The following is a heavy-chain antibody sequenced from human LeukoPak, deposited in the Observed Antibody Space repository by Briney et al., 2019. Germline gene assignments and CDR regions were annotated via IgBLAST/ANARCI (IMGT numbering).Heavy chain of an antibody. J-gene: IGHJ4*02. CDR3: ARGGGDYGDN. D-gene: IGHD3-10*01. CDR1: GYTFTSYY. Sequence: ASVKVSCKASGYTFTSYYMHRVRQAPGQGLEWMGIINPSGGGTTYAQRFQGRVTMTRDTSTSTVYMDLSSLTSEDTAVYYCARGGGDYGDNWGQGTLVTVSS. V-gene: IGHV1-46*01. CDR2: INPSGGGT.